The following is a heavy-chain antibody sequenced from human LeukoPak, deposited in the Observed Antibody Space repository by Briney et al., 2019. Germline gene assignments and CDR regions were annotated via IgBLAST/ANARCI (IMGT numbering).Heavy chain of an antibody. CDR2: IKQDGSEK. Sequence: PGGSLRLSCAASGFTFSSYAMSWVRQAPGKGLEWVANIKQDGSEKYYVDSVKGRFTIARDNAKNSLYLQMNSLRAEDTAVYYCARDAYDYVWGSHDYWGQGTLVTVSS. J-gene: IGHJ4*02. V-gene: IGHV3-7*01. CDR1: GFTFSSYA. D-gene: IGHD3-16*01. CDR3: ARDAYDYVWGSHDY.